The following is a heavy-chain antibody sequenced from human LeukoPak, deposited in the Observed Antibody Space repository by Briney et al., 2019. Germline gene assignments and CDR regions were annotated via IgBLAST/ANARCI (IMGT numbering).Heavy chain of an antibody. V-gene: IGHV4-4*07. CDR3: ARVQAVAGHNWFDP. J-gene: IGHJ5*02. CDR1: GGSISSYY. CDR2: IYTSGST. Sequence: PSETLSLTCTVSGGSISSYYWSWIRQPAGKGLEWIGRIYTSGSTNYNPSLKSRVTMSVDKSKNQFSLKLSSVTAADTAVYYCARVQAVAGHNWFDPWGQGTLVTVSS. D-gene: IGHD6-19*01.